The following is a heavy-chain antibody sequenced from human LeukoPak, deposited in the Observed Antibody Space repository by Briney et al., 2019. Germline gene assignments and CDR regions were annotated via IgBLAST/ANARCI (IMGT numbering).Heavy chain of an antibody. J-gene: IGHJ6*03. Sequence: PSETLSLTCTVSGGSISSSSNYSWGWIRQPPGKGLEWIGSIYYSGNTYYNPSLKSRVTISVDTSKNQFSLKLSSVTAADTAVYYCASHDAPPGYYYYMDVWGIGTAVTVSS. CDR1: GGSISSSSNYS. D-gene: IGHD2-2*01. CDR2: IYYSGNT. V-gene: IGHV4-39*07. CDR3: ASHDAPPGYYYYMDV.